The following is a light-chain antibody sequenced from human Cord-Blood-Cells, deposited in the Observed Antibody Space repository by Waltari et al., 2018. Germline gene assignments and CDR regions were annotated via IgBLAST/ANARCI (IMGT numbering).Light chain of an antibody. V-gene: IGKV3-15*01. J-gene: IGKJ1*01. CDR2: GAS. Sequence: EIVMTQSPATLSVSPGERATLPCRASQSVSSNLAWYQQKPGQAPRLLIYGASTRTTGIPARFSGSGSGTEFTLTISSLLSEDFAVYYCQQYNNWPLTDQGRRTFGQGTKVEIK. CDR3: QQYNNWPLTDQGRRT. CDR1: QSVSSN.